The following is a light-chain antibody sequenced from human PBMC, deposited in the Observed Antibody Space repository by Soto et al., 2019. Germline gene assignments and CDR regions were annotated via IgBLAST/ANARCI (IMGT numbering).Light chain of an antibody. CDR2: GAS. CDR3: QQYNNWPPLT. J-gene: IGKJ4*01. CDR1: PSVSSN. V-gene: IGKV3-15*01. Sequence: EIVMTQSPATLSVSPGERATLSCRASPSVSSNLAWYQQKPGQAPRLLIYGASTRATGIPARFSGSGSGTEFTLTISSLQSEDFAVYYCQQYNNWPPLTFGGGTKVDI.